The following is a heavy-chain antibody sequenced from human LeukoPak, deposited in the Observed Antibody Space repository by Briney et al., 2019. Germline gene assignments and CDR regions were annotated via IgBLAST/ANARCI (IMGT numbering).Heavy chain of an antibody. CDR1: GLIFSTYN. CDR3: ASVRSGDTRDFDY. V-gene: IGHV3-21*01. D-gene: IGHD4-17*01. CDR2: IISTSDI. J-gene: IGHJ4*02. Sequence: GGSLRLSCAASGLIFSTYNMNWVRQAPGKGLEWVSSIISTSDIYYADSVKGRFTISRDNAKNSLNLQMNSLRAEDTAIYYCASVRSGDTRDFDYWGQGTLVTVSS.